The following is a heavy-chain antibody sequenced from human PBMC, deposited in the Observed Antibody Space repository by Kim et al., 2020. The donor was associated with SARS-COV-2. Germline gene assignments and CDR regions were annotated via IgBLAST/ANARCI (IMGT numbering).Heavy chain of an antibody. D-gene: IGHD5-12*01. CDR1: GFTFGNYW. Sequence: GGSLRLSCAASGFTFGNYWMTWVRQAPGKGMEWVANIKPDGSQKKYVDSVKGRVTISRDNAKNSPYIQMNSLRAEDTAVYYCVRDLYSGYDPSYYWGRGTRLTVSS. CDR2: IKPDGSQK. J-gene: IGHJ4*02. V-gene: IGHV3-7*03. CDR3: VRDLYSGYDPSYY.